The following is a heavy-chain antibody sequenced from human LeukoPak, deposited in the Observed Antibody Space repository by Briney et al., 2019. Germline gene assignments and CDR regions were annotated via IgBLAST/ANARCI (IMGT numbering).Heavy chain of an antibody. CDR2: FSGSGGST. J-gene: IGHJ4*02. CDR3: ARDYYYDSSGYYSLGDY. Sequence: GGSLRLSCAASGFIFSNYAMSWVRQAPGKGLQWVSAFSGSGGSTYYADSVKGRFTISRDNSRNTLYLQMNSLRAEDTAVYYCARDYYYDSSGYYSLGDYWGQGTLVTVSS. CDR1: GFIFSNYA. D-gene: IGHD3-22*01. V-gene: IGHV3-23*01.